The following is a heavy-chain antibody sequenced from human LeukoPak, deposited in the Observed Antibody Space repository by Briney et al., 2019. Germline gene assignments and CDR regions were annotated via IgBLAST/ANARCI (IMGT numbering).Heavy chain of an antibody. J-gene: IGHJ4*02. CDR1: GYTFTGYY. CDR2: INPNSGGT. D-gene: IGHD4-17*01. V-gene: IGHV1-2*02. Sequence: ASVKVSRKASGYTFTGYYMHWVRQAPGQGLEWMGWINPNSGGTNYAQKFQGRVTMTRDTSISTAYMELSRLRSDDTAVYYCARDRSSTGPNSFDYWGQGTLVTVSS. CDR3: ARDRSSTGPNSFDY.